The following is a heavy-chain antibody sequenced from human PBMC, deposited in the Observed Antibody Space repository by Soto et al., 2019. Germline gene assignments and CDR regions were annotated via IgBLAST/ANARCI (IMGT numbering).Heavy chain of an antibody. D-gene: IGHD5-12*01. CDR3: AKDGGSIREDSGCHLSNWFDP. CDR1: GFTFSSYG. CDR2: ISYDGSNK. V-gene: IGHV3-30*18. J-gene: IGHJ5*02. Sequence: QVQLVESGGGVVQPGRSLRLSCAASGFTFSSYGMHWVRQAPGKGLEWVAVISYDGSNKYYADSVKGRFTISRDNSKNALYLQMNSLRAEDTAVYYCAKDGGSIREDSGCHLSNWFDPWGQGTLVTVSS.